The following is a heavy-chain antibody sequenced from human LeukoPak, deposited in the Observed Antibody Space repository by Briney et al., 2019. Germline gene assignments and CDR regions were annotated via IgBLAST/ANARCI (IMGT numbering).Heavy chain of an antibody. D-gene: IGHD2-15*01. Sequence: GASVKVSCKASGYTFTSYGISWVRQAPGQGLEWMGWISAYNGNTDYAQKFQGRVTMTTDTSTSTAYMELRSLRSDDTAVYYCARYYCSGGRCYGHYYYGMDVWGQGTTVTVSS. CDR1: GYTFTSYG. V-gene: IGHV1-18*01. J-gene: IGHJ6*02. CDR2: ISAYNGNT. CDR3: ARYYCSGGRCYGHYYYGMDV.